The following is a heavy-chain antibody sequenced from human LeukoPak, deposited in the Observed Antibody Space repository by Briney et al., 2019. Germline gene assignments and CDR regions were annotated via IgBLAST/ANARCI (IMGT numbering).Heavy chain of an antibody. CDR1: GDSFSRYY. Sequence: SETLSLTCTVSGDSFSRYYWSWIRQSPGKGLEYIGYVYYSATTNYNPSLKSRVTISLDTTKNQFSLNLNSVTAADTAVYYCARGLDVFDYWGQGTLVTVSS. CDR3: ARGLDVFDY. V-gene: IGHV4-59*01. J-gene: IGHJ4*02. CDR2: VYYSATT. D-gene: IGHD3-16*01.